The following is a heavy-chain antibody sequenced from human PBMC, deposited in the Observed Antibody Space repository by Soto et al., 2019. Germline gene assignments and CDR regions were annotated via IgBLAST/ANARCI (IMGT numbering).Heavy chain of an antibody. CDR2: LSGSGGTA. J-gene: IGHJ4*02. Sequence: EVQLLESGGGSVQPGGSLRLSCAASGFTFSSYAMHWVRRPPGKGLEWVSRLSGSGGTAYYADSVKGRFSISRDSLVNTLYLQMNSLRAEDTAVYYCAKGRGQNWKFDYWGQGTLVTVSP. CDR3: AKGRGQNWKFDY. CDR1: GFTFSSYA. V-gene: IGHV3-23*01. D-gene: IGHD1-1*01.